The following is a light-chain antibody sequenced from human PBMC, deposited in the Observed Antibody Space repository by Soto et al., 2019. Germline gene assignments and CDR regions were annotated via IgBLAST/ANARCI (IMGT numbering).Light chain of an antibody. Sequence: EIGLTQPPVTLSLSPGERATLSCMAIQSVSRSYLAWYQQKPGQAPRLLIYGASSRATGIPDRFSGSGSGTDFTLTISRLDPEDFAVYYCQQYGSSRTFGQGTRLEIK. CDR1: QSVSRSY. CDR2: GAS. J-gene: IGKJ5*01. CDR3: QQYGSSRT. V-gene: IGKV3-20*01.